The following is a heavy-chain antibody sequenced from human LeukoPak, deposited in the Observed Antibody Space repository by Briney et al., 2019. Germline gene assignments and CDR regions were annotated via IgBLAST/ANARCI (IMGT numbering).Heavy chain of an antibody. CDR2: IKQDGSVK. Sequence: PGGSLRLSCAASGFTFSSYWMSWVRQAPGKGLEWVANIKQDGSVKYYVDSVTGRFTISRDNAKNSLYLQMNSLRAEDTAVYYCARGRITMVRGVTTLYYFDYWGQGTLVTVSS. D-gene: IGHD3-10*01. V-gene: IGHV3-7*01. CDR3: ARGRITMVRGVTTLYYFDY. J-gene: IGHJ4*02. CDR1: GFTFSSYW.